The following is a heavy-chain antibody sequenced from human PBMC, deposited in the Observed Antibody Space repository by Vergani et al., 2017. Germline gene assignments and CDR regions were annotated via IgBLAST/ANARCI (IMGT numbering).Heavy chain of an antibody. CDR3: ARNPYCGGDCYSDAFAI. CDR1: GGSISSYY. Sequence: QVQLQESGPGLVKPSETLSLTCTVSGGSISSYYWSWIRQPPGKGLEWIGYINYSGTTNYNPSLKSRVIISVDTSKNQFSLKLSSVTAADTAVYYCARNPYCGGDCYSDAFAIWSQRTIVTVSS. CDR2: INYSGTT. D-gene: IGHD2-21*02. J-gene: IGHJ3*02. V-gene: IGHV4-59*01.